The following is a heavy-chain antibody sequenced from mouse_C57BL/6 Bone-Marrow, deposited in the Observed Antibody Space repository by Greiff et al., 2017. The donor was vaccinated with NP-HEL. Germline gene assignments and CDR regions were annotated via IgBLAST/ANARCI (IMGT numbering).Heavy chain of an antibody. V-gene: IGHV10-1*01. CDR2: IRSKSNNYAT. D-gene: IGHD1-1*01. J-gene: IGHJ1*03. CDR3: VTLSYVGWYFDV. CDR1: GFSFNTYA. Sequence: EVQLVESGGGLVQPKGSLKLSCAASGFSFNTYAMNWVRQAPGKGLEWVARIRSKSNNYATYYADSVKDRFTISRDDSESMLYLQMNNLKTEDTAMYYCVTLSYVGWYFDVWGTGTTVTVSS.